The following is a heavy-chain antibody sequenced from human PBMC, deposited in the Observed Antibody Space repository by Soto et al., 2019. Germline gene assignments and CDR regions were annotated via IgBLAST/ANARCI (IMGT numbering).Heavy chain of an antibody. CDR3: ARGYSGYDLDYYYYCMDV. V-gene: IGHV6-1*01. CDR1: GDSVSSNSAA. CDR2: TYYRSKWYN. D-gene: IGHD5-12*01. Sequence: SQTLSLTCAISGDSVSSNSAAWNWIRQSPSRGLEWLGRTYYRSKWYNDYAVSAKSRITINPGTSKNQFSLQLNSVTPEDTAVYYCARGYSGYDLDYYYYCMDVWGQGTTVTVSS. J-gene: IGHJ6*02.